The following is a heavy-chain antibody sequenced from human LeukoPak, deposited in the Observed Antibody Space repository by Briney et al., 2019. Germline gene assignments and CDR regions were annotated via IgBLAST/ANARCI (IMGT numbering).Heavy chain of an antibody. CDR2: ISSSSSYI. V-gene: IGHV3-21*01. CDR1: GFTFSSSW. CDR3: AKHESGSHYYDSSGPFQH. D-gene: IGHD3-22*01. J-gene: IGHJ1*01. Sequence: PGGSLRLSCAASGFTFSSSWMHWVRQAPGKGLEWVSSISSSSSYIYYADSVKGRFTISRDNAKNSLYLQMNSLRAEDTAVYYCAKHESGSHYYDSSGPFQHWGQGTLVTVSS.